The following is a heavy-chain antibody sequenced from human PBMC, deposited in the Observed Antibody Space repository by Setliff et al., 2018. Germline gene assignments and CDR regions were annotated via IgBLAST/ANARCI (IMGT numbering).Heavy chain of an antibody. CDR3: AREAVIDYGGNSDAFDI. CDR1: GYTFTSYY. J-gene: IGHJ3*02. CDR2: INPSGGST. D-gene: IGHD4-17*01. V-gene: IGHV1-46*01. Sequence: GASVKVSCKASGYTFTSYYMHWVRQAPGQGLEWMGIINPSGGSTSYAQKFQGRVTMTRDTSTSTVYMELNSLRAEDTAVYYCAREAVIDYGGNSDAFDIWGQGTMVTVSS.